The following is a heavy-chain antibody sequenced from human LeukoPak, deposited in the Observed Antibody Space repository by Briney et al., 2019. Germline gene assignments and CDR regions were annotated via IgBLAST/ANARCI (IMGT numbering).Heavy chain of an antibody. J-gene: IGHJ4*02. CDR1: GFTFSGHW. CDR3: AKDRQQWLVRAHIFDY. D-gene: IGHD6-19*01. V-gene: IGHV3-7*03. CDR2: IRQDGSEK. Sequence: GGSLRLSCAASGFTFSGHWMSWVRQAPGKGLEWVASIRQDGSEKHYVDSVEGRFTISRDNAKNSLHLQMNSLRAEDTAVYYCAKDRQQWLVRAHIFDYWGQGTLVTVSS.